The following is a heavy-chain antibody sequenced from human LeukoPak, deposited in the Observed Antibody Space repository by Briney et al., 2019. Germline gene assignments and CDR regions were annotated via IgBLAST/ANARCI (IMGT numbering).Heavy chain of an antibody. J-gene: IGHJ5*01. Sequence: PSETLSLTCSVSGGSISNDYWSWIRLPPGKGLEWIGYIDYSGSANYNPSLSNRVTISVDTSKNQFSLRLSSVTAADTAVYYCARDRTGNNWFDPWGQGTLVTVSS. CDR2: IDYSGSA. D-gene: IGHD1-1*01. CDR1: GGSISNDY. V-gene: IGHV4-59*01. CDR3: ARDRTGNNWFDP.